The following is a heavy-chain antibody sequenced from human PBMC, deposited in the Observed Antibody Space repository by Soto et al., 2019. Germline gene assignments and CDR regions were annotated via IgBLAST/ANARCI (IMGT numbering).Heavy chain of an antibody. CDR1: GYTFTGYY. CDR3: ARDQGYCSSTSCHMAKRTDAFDI. CDR2: INPNSGGT. D-gene: IGHD2-2*02. Sequence: ASVKVSCKASGYTFTGYYMHWVRQDPGQGVEWMGWINPNSGGTNYAQKFQGWVTMTRDTSISTAYMELSRLRSDDTAVYYCARDQGYCSSTSCHMAKRTDAFDIWGQGTMVNVS. V-gene: IGHV1-2*04. J-gene: IGHJ3*02.